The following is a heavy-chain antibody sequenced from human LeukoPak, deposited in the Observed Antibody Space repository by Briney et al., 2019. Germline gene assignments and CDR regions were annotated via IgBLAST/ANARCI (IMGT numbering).Heavy chain of an antibody. D-gene: IGHD6-13*01. CDR3: ASIAAAGTDY. CDR2: INHSGST. CDR1: GGSFSGYY. V-gene: IGHV4-34*01. Sequence: SETLSLTCAVYGGSFSGYYWSWIRQPPGKGLEWIGEINHSGSTNYNPSLKSRVTISVDASKNQFSLKLSSVTAADTAVYYCASIAAAGTDYWGQGTLVTVSS. J-gene: IGHJ4*02.